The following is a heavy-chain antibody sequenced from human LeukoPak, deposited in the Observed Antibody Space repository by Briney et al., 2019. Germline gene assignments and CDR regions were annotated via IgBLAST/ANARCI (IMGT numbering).Heavy chain of an antibody. CDR2: ISWNRGTI. D-gene: IGHD3-10*01. V-gene: IGHV3-9*01. CDR1: GFSFDDYA. CDR3: AKDIGYYGSGSYWNAMDV. J-gene: IGHJ6*02. Sequence: GGSLRLSCAASGFSFDDYAMHWVRQAPGKGLEWVSGISWNRGTIGYADSVKGRFTISRDNAKNSLYLQMNSLRVEDTALYHCAKDIGYYGSGSYWNAMDVWGQGTTVTVSS.